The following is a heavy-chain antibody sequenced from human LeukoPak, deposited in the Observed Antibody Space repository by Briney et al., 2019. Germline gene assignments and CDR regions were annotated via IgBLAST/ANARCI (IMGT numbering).Heavy chain of an antibody. CDR2: IYYSGST. CDR1: GGSISSGGYY. J-gene: IGHJ3*02. CDR3: ARGGYGAFDI. D-gene: IGHD3-16*01. V-gene: IGHV4-31*03. Sequence: SQTLSLTCTVSGGSISSGGYYWSWIRQHPGKGLEWIGCIYYSGSTYYNPSLKSRVTISVDTSKNQFSLKLSSVTAADTAVYYCARGGYGAFDIWGQGTMVTVSP.